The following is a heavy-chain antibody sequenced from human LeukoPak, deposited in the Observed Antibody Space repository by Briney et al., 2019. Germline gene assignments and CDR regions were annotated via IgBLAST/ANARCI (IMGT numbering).Heavy chain of an antibody. J-gene: IGHJ5*02. CDR3: ARVRAYYYDSSGYYYSWFDP. Sequence: GGSLRLSCAASGFTFSSYAISWVRQAPGQGLEWMGGIIPIFGTANYAQKFQGRVTITADKSTSTAYMELSSLRSEDTAVYYCARVRAYYYDSSGYYYSWFDPWGQGTLVTVSS. D-gene: IGHD3-22*01. CDR2: IIPIFGTA. V-gene: IGHV1-69*06. CDR1: GFTFSSYA.